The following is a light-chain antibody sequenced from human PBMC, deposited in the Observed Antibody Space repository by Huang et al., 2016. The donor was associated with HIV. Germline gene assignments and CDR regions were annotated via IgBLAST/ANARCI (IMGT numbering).Light chain of an antibody. Sequence: DIHMTQSPSSLSASVGDRVTITCRASQGITNSLAWYQQKPGEAPKLLLYGASRLESGVPSRFSGSGSGTDYTLTISSLRPEDWATHYCQQYYTTPWTFGQGTKVEIK. J-gene: IGKJ1*01. CDR3: QQYYTTPWT. CDR2: GAS. CDR1: QGITNS. V-gene: IGKV1-NL1*01.